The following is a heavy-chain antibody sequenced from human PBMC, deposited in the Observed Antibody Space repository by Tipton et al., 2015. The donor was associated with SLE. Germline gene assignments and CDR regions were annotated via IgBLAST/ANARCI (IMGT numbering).Heavy chain of an antibody. D-gene: IGHD1-26*01. CDR1: GGSFSGYY. J-gene: IGHJ3*02. CDR3: ARASGSYYRWTAFDI. V-gene: IGHV4-34*01. CDR2: INHSGGT. Sequence: TLSLTCAVYGGSFSGYYWSWIRQPPGKGLEWIGEINHSGGTNYNPSLKSRVTISVDTSKNQFSLKLSSVTAADTAVFYCARASGSYYRWTAFDIWGQGTMVTVSS.